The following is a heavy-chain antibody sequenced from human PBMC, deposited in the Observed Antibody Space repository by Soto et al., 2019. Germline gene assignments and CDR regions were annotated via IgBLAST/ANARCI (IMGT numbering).Heavy chain of an antibody. J-gene: IGHJ4*02. V-gene: IGHV3-11*01. CDR1: GFTFSGYN. Sequence: QVQLVESGGGLVKPGGSLRLSCAASGFTFSGYNMSWIRQAPGKGLEWVSYITSSGTNTFDAESVKGRFTTSRDNTMNLLYLQMNSLSAEDRAVYYCARTGTISSAHHLDHWGQGTLVTVSS. CDR2: ITSSGTNT. D-gene: IGHD6-6*01. CDR3: ARTGTISSAHHLDH.